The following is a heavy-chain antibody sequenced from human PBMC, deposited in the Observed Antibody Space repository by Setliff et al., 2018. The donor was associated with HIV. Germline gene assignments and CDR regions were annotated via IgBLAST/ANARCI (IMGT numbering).Heavy chain of an antibody. CDR3: ARGARGYSYG. V-gene: IGHV1-3*01. Sequence: GASVKVSCKASGNSFTSYGINWVRQAPGQRLEWMGWINAGNGNTKYSQKFQGRVTITRDTSASTAYMELSSLRSEDTAVYYCARGARGYSYGWGQGTLVTVSS. CDR1: GNSFTSYG. J-gene: IGHJ4*02. CDR2: INAGNGNT. D-gene: IGHD5-18*01.